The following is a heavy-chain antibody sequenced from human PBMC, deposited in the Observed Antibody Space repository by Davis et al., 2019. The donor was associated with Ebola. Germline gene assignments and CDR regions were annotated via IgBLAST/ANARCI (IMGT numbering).Heavy chain of an antibody. D-gene: IGHD3-10*01. V-gene: IGHV3-21*01. CDR2: ISSSSSYI. J-gene: IGHJ4*02. CDR1: GGSFSGYY. CDR3: ARGFSKWFRELSDY. Sequence: ETLSLTCAVYGGSFSGYYWSWIRQPPGKGLEWVSSISSSSSYIYYADSVKGRFTISRDNAKNSLYLQMNSLRAEDTAVYYCARGFSKWFRELSDYWGQGTLVTVSS.